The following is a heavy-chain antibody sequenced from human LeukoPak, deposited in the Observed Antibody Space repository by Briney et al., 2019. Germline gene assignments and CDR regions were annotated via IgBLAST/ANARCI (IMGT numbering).Heavy chain of an antibody. CDR3: ARLLCSTTTCYSHWFDP. D-gene: IGHD2-2*02. V-gene: IGHV1-2*02. Sequence: ASVTVSCKASGYTFTGYYMHWVRQAPGQGLEWMGWINPNSGGTNYAQKLQGRVTMTTDTSTSTAYMELRILRSDDTAVYYCARLLCSTTTCYSHWFDPWGQGTLVTVSS. CDR1: GYTFTGYY. J-gene: IGHJ5*02. CDR2: INPNSGGT.